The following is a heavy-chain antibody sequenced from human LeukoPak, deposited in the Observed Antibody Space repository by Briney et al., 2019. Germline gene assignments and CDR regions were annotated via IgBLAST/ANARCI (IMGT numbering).Heavy chain of an antibody. D-gene: IGHD3-9*01. Sequence: PGGSLRLSCSASGFTFSSFEMDWVRQAPGKGLEWVSAISGSGGSTYYADSVRGRFTISRDNSKNTLYLQMNSLRAEDTAVYYCAKGGTLRYFDWLFDYWGQGTLVTVSS. CDR1: GFTFSSFE. CDR3: AKGGTLRYFDWLFDY. V-gene: IGHV3-23*01. CDR2: ISGSGGST. J-gene: IGHJ4*02.